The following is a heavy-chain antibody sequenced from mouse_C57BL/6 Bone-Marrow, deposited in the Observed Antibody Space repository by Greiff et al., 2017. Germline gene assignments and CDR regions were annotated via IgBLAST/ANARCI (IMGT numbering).Heavy chain of an antibody. CDR1: GFNIKDYY. J-gene: IGHJ2*01. CDR2: IAPEDGET. CDR3: ARGYDVDY. V-gene: IGHV14-2*01. D-gene: IGHD2-14*01. Sequence: VQLQQSGAELVKPGASVKLSCTASGFNIKDYYMHWVKQRTEQGLEWIGRIAPEDGETKYAPQFPGKATITADTSSNTAYLQLSSLTSEDTAVYYCARGYDVDYWGQGTTLTVSS.